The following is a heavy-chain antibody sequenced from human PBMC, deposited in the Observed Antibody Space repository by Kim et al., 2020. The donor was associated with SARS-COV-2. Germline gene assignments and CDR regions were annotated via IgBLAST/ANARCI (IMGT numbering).Heavy chain of an antibody. J-gene: IGHJ6*02. CDR1: GYTFTSYY. CDR3: ARDGTAMVYYYYYGMDV. V-gene: IGHV1-46*01. CDR2: INPSGGST. Sequence: ASVKVSCKASGYTFTSYYMHWVRQAPGQGLEWMGIINPSGGSTSYAQKFQGRVTMTRETYTSTLDMELSSLRSEDTAVYYCARDGTAMVYYYYYGMDVWGQGTTVTVSS. D-gene: IGHD5-18*01.